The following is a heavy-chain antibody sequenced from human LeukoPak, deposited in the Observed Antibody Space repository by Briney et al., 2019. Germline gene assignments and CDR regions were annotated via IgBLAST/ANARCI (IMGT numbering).Heavy chain of an antibody. CDR1: GFTFSSYA. D-gene: IGHD6-13*01. Sequence: GGSLRLSCAASGFTFSSYAISWLRQAPGKGLEWVSTISGSGGSTYYADSVKGRFTISRDNSKNMLFLQMNSLRAEDTAVYHCAKGYGGSWYFDYWGQGTLVTVSS. CDR2: ISGSGGST. CDR3: AKGYGGSWYFDY. J-gene: IGHJ4*02. V-gene: IGHV3-23*01.